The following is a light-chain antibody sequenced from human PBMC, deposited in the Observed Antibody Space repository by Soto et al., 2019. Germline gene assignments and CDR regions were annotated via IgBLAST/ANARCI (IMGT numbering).Light chain of an antibody. J-gene: IGLJ1*01. CDR2: EGN. CDR1: SSDVGSYNL. V-gene: IGLV2-23*01. Sequence: QSALTQPASVSGSPGQSITISCTGTSSDVGSYNLASWFQQHPGKAPKLMIYEGNKRPSGVSTRFSGSKSGNTASLTISGLQAEDEADYYCCSYAGSSTYVFGTGTKVTVL. CDR3: CSYAGSSTYV.